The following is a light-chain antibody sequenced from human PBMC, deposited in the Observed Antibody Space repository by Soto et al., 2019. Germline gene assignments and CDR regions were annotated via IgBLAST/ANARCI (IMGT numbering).Light chain of an antibody. V-gene: IGKV3-20*01. CDR3: QHYGTSVLT. Sequence: EVVLTQSPGTLALFPGERASLSCRASQRISNNFLAWYQQKPGQAPRLLIFGVSSRATGIPDRFSGSESGTDFTLTISRLEPEDFAMYYCQHYGTSVLTFGGGTRVEIK. CDR1: QRISNNF. J-gene: IGKJ4*01. CDR2: GVS.